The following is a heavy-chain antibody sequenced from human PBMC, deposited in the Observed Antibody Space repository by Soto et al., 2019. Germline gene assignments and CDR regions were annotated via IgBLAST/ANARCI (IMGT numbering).Heavy chain of an antibody. CDR2: ISGSGGHT. CDR1: GFTFSTSA. Sequence: EVQLLESGGGLVQPGGSLRLSCAASGFTFSTSAMTWVRQAPGKGLEWVSAISGSGGHTYYADSVKGRFTISRDNSKNALYLQMNSLRAEDTAVYYCAKNYYDTAGYDFWGQGTLLTVSS. CDR3: AKNYYDTAGYDF. D-gene: IGHD3-22*01. J-gene: IGHJ4*02. V-gene: IGHV3-23*01.